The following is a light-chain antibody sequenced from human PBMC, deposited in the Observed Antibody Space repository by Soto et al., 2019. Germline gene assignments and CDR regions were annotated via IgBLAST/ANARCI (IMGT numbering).Light chain of an antibody. CDR2: GNT. CDR3: QSYENSLSVHYV. CDR1: RSNIGAGYD. Sequence: QSVLTQPPSVSGAPGQRVTISCTGSRSNIGAGYDVHWYQQVAGTAPKLLIFGNTNRPSGVPDRFSGSKSGTSASLAITGLQAEDEADYYCQSYENSLSVHYVFGTGTKLTVL. J-gene: IGLJ1*01. V-gene: IGLV1-40*01.